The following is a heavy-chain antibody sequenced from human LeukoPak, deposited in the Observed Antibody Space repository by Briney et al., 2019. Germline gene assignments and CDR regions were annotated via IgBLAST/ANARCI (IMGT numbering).Heavy chain of an antibody. CDR3: AKGDRGSYTVDY. V-gene: IGHV3-23*01. J-gene: IGHJ4*02. CDR2: ISGSGGST. D-gene: IGHD1-26*01. Sequence: GGSLRLSCAASGITFSAYAMNWVRQAPGKGPEWVSAISGSGGSTYYADSVKGRFTIPRDNSKNTLYLQMNSLRAEDTAVYYCAKGDRGSYTVDYWGQGTLVTVSS. CDR1: GITFSAYA.